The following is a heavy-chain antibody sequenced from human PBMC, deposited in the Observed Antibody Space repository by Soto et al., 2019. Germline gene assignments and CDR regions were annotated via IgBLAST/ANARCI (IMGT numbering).Heavy chain of an antibody. CDR2: RGHSGGT. CDR1: GGFVSSGSYY. V-gene: IGHV4-34*01. Sequence: QVQLQQWGAGLLKPSETLSLTCAVYGGFVSSGSYYWSWIRQPPGKGLEWIGERGHSGGTHLKPSLKSRVTISVDTSKNQFSLKMSSVTAADTALYYCARVERGTATTVVDAFDIWGPGTMVTVSS. D-gene: IGHD1-1*01. J-gene: IGHJ3*02. CDR3: ARVERGTATTVVDAFDI.